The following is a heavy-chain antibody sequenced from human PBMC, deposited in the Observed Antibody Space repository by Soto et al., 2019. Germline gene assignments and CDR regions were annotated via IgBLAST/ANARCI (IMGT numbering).Heavy chain of an antibody. J-gene: IGHJ6*02. V-gene: IGHV3-30-3*01. CDR3: ARDSSGMDV. CDR2: ISYDGSNK. CDR1: GFTFSSYA. Sequence: GGSLRLACAASGFTFSSYAMHWVLQAPCKGLEWVAVISYDGSNKYNADSVKGRFTISRDNSKNTLYLQMNSLRAEDTAVYYCARDSSGMDVWGQGTTVTVSS.